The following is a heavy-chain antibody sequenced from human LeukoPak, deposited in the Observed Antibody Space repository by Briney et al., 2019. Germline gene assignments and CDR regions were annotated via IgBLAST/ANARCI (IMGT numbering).Heavy chain of an antibody. CDR2: IRSKAYGGTT. Sequence: GGSLRLSCTASGFTFGDYAMSWFRQAPGKGLEWVGFIRSKAYGGTTEYAASVKGRFTISRDDSKSIAYLQMNSLKTEDTAVYYCTRVLRCSGGSCFADPPHDAFDIWGQGTMVTVSS. V-gene: IGHV3-49*03. D-gene: IGHD2-15*01. J-gene: IGHJ3*02. CDR3: TRVLRCSGGSCFADPPHDAFDI. CDR1: GFTFGDYA.